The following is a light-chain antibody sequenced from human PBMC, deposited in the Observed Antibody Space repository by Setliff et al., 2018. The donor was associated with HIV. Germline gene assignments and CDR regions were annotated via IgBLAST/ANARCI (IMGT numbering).Light chain of an antibody. Sequence: QSVLTQPASVSGSPGQSITISCTGTSGDIGGYNYVSWYQLLPGKAPKVLIYEVTNRPSGISDRFSGSKSGNTASLTISGLQTEDEADYYCSSYRGTLEEVFGTGTKV. V-gene: IGLV2-14*01. J-gene: IGLJ1*01. CDR3: SSYRGTLEEV. CDR2: EVT. CDR1: SGDIGGYNY.